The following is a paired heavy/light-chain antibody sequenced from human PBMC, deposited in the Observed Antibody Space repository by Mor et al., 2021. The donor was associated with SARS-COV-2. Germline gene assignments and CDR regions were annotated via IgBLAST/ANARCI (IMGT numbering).Heavy chain of an antibody. V-gene: IGHV3-23*01. Sequence: EVQLLESGGDLVQPGGSLRLSCAASGFTFSTYAMTWVRHTPGKGLEWVSCFIGGGTNTYYADSVKGRFTISRDNSRDTLYLQMNSLRAEDTAIYYCAKGRGGSCYSGLDYWGQGTLVTVSS. J-gene: IGHJ4*02. CDR1: GFTFSTYA. D-gene: IGHD2-15*01. CDR2: FIGGGTNT. CDR3: AKGRGGSCYSGLDY.
Light chain of an antibody. CDR2: WAS. Sequence: DIVMTQSPDSLAVSLGERATINCKSSQSVLYSSNNKNYLGWYQQKPGQPPKLLIYWASTRESGVPDRFSGSGSGTDFTLTISSLQAEDVAVYYCQQYYGIPLTFGGGTKVEIK. CDR1: QSVLYSSNNKNY. CDR3: QQYYGIPLT. J-gene: IGKJ4*01. V-gene: IGKV4-1*01.